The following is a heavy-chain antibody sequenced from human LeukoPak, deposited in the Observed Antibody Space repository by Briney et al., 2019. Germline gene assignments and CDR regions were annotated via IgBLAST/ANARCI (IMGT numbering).Heavy chain of an antibody. CDR2: IYTSGST. CDR1: GGSISSYY. CDR3: ARAHAGYSSGWHDY. V-gene: IGHV4-4*07. J-gene: IGHJ4*02. D-gene: IGHD6-19*01. Sequence: SETLSLTCTVSGGSISSYYCSWIRQPAGKGLEWIGRIYTSGSTNYNPSLKSRVTMSVDTSKNQFSLKLSSVTAADTAVYYCARAHAGYSSGWHDYWGQGTLVTVSS.